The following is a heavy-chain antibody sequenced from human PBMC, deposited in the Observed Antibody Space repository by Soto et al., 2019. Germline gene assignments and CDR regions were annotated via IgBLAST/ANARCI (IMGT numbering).Heavy chain of an antibody. Sequence: QVQLVQSGAEVKKPGSSVKVSCKASRGTFSSYTISWVRQAPGQGLEWMGRIIPILGIANYAQKFQGRVTITADKATSTAYMELSILRSEDTAVYYCASLMSSGYYYGMDVWGQGTTVTVSS. D-gene: IGHD3-10*01. CDR2: IIPILGIA. CDR1: RGTFSSYT. J-gene: IGHJ6*02. CDR3: ASLMSSGYYYGMDV. V-gene: IGHV1-69*02.